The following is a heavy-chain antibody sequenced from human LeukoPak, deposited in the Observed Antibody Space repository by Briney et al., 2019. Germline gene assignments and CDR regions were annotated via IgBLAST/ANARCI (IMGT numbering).Heavy chain of an antibody. CDR3: AKDRDSGTMVRGVIIKTSYYYYYGMDV. D-gene: IGHD3-10*01. J-gene: IGHJ6*02. CDR2: ISWNSGSI. CDR1: GFTFDDYA. Sequence: GRSLRLSCAASGFTFDDYAMHWVRQAPGKGLEWVSGISWNSGSIVYADSVKGRFTISRDNAKNSLYLQMNSLRAEDTALYYCAKDRDSGTMVRGVIIKTSYYYYYGMDVWGQGTTVTVSS. V-gene: IGHV3-9*01.